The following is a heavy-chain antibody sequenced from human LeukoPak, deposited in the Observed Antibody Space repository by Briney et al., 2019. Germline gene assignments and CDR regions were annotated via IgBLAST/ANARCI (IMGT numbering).Heavy chain of an antibody. D-gene: IGHD6-19*01. CDR1: GYTFTGYY. CDR3: ARDPQWLSAFDI. J-gene: IGHJ3*02. Sequence: ASVKVSCKASGYTFTGYYMHWVRQAPGQGLEWMGWINPNSGGTNYAQKFQGRVTMTRDTSISTAYMELSRLRSDDTAVYYCARDPQWLSAFDIRGRGTMVTVSS. V-gene: IGHV1-2*02. CDR2: INPNSGGT.